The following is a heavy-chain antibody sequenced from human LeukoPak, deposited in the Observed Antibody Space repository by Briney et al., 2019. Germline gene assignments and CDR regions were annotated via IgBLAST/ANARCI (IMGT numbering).Heavy chain of an antibody. V-gene: IGHV3-48*01. J-gene: IGHJ3*02. CDR3: ARDVIAAAGLPDAFDI. D-gene: IGHD6-13*01. Sequence: PGGSLRLSCAASGFTFSSYAMSWVRQAPGKGLEWVSYISSSSSTIYYADSVKGRFTISRDNAKNSLYLQMNSLRAEDTAVYYCARDVIAAAGLPDAFDIWGQGTMVTVSS. CDR1: GFTFSSYA. CDR2: ISSSSSTI.